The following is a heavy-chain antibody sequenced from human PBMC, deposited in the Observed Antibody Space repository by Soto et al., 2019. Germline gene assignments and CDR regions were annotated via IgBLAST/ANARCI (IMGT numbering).Heavy chain of an antibody. V-gene: IGHV4-34*01. D-gene: IGHD2-15*01. J-gene: IGHJ4*02. CDR1: GGSFSGYY. CDR3: ARSDGRGGYQFDY. CDR2: IKHSGSA. Sequence: QVQLQQWGAGLLKPSETLSLTCAVYGGSFSGYYWSWISQPPGKGLEWIGEIKHSGSANYNPSLNMRITISIDTSKNQFSLKLSSVTAADTAVYYCARSDGRGGYQFDYWGQGTLVTVSS.